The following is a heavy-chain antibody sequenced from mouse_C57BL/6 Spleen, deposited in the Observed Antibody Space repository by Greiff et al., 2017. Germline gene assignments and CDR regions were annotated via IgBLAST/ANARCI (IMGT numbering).Heavy chain of an antibody. CDR3: AIKGCNYEGFAY. Sequence: QVQLKQSGPELVKPGASVKISCKASGYAFSSSWMNWVKQRPGKGLGWIGRIYPGDGDTNYNGKFKGKATLTADKSSSTAYKQLSSLTSEDTAVYFCAIKGCNYEGFAYWGQGTLVTVSA. CDR2: IYPGDGDT. CDR1: GYAFSSSW. J-gene: IGHJ3*01. V-gene: IGHV1-82*01. D-gene: IGHD2-1*01.